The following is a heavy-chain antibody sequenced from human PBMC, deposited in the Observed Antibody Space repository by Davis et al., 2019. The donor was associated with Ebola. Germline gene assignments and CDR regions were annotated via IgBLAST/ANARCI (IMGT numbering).Heavy chain of an antibody. CDR2: IYYSGST. V-gene: IGHV4-59*12. Sequence: MPSETLSLTCTVSGGSISSYYWSWIRQPPGKGLEWIGSIYYSGSTYYDPSLKSRVTISVDTSKNQFSLKLSSVTAADTAVYYCARVGLVGAFDIWGQGTMVTVSS. CDR1: GGSISSYY. CDR3: ARVGLVGAFDI. D-gene: IGHD3-16*01. J-gene: IGHJ3*02.